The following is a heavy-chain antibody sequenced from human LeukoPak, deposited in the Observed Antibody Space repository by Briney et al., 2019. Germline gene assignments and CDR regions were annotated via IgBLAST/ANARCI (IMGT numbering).Heavy chain of an antibody. J-gene: IGHJ6*03. CDR2: IYYSGST. CDR1: GGSLSSYY. Sequence: SETLSLTCTVSGGSLSSYYWSWIRQPPGKGLEWIGYIYYSGSTNYNPSLKSRVTISVDTSKNQFSLKLSSVTAADTAVYYCTRVSRGEWAYYYYYMDVWGKGTTVTISS. V-gene: IGHV4-59*01. D-gene: IGHD3-16*01. CDR3: TRVSRGEWAYYYYYMDV.